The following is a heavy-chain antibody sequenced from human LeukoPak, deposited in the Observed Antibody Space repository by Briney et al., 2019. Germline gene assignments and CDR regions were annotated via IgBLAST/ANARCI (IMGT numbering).Heavy chain of an antibody. D-gene: IGHD7-27*01. CDR1: GYTFTTYD. CDR2: MSPNSGNT. Sequence: ASVKVSCKASGYTFTTYDINWVRQATGQGSEWLGWMSPNSGNTGYAQKFQGRVTMTRSTSMSTAYMELSSLKSEDTAVYYCTRGPPNWGYDFWGQGTLVTVSS. CDR3: TRGPPNWGYDF. V-gene: IGHV1-8*01. J-gene: IGHJ4*02.